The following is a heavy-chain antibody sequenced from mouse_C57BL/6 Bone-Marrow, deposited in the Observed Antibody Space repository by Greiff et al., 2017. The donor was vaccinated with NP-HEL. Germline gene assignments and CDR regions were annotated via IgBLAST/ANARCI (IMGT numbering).Heavy chain of an antibody. J-gene: IGHJ1*03. CDR3: ARRITTVVATGYFDV. CDR2: IDPSDSYT. Sequence: QVQLQQPGAELVMPGASVKLSCKASGYTFTSSWMHWVKQRPGQGLEWIGEIDPSDSYTNYNQKFKGKSTLTVDKSSSTAYMQLSSLTSEDSAVYYCARRITTVVATGYFDVWGTGTTVTVSS. CDR1: GYTFTSSW. V-gene: IGHV1-69*01. D-gene: IGHD1-1*01.